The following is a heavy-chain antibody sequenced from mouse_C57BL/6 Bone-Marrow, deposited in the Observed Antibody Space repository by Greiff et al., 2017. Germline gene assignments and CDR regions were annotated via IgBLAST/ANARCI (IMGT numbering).Heavy chain of an antibody. Sequence: EVKVVESGRGLVQPGGFLKLSCAASGFTFSDYYMYWVRQTPEKRLEWVAYISNGGGSTYYPDTVKGRFTISRDNAKNTLYLQMSRLKSEETAMYYCARPPYYDYDGFAYWGQGTLVTVSA. CDR3: ARPPYYDYDGFAY. D-gene: IGHD2-4*01. J-gene: IGHJ3*01. CDR2: ISNGGGST. V-gene: IGHV5-12*01. CDR1: GFTFSDYY.